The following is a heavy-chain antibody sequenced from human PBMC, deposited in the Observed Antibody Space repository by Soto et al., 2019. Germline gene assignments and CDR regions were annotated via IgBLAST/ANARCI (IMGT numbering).Heavy chain of an antibody. CDR3: AKREGNTYGLFH. Sequence: EVQLVESGGGLVQPGGSLRLSCAASGFSFSSYWIHWVRQAPGKGLVWVSRIKTDGSSTDYADSVKGRFTISRDNAKNTLYLQMNSLSAEDTAVDYCAKREGNTYGLFHWGQGTLVTVSS. D-gene: IGHD5-18*01. CDR2: IKTDGSST. J-gene: IGHJ4*02. V-gene: IGHV3-74*01. CDR1: GFSFSSYW.